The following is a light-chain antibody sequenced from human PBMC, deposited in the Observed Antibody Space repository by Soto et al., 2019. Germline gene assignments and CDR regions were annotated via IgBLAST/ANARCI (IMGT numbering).Light chain of an antibody. Sequence: DIVLTQSPATLYLSPGERATLSCRASEYIYDYLAWYQQKPGQPPRLLVYDATNRATGIPARFTGSGAGTDFTLTISSLEPEDSAVYYCQQRKNWYTSTFGQGTKVEVK. CDR1: EYIYDY. CDR3: QQRKNWYTST. J-gene: IGKJ2*01. V-gene: IGKV3D-11*01. CDR2: DAT.